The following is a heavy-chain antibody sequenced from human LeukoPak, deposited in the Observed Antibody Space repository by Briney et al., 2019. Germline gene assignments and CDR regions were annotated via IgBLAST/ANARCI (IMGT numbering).Heavy chain of an antibody. V-gene: IGHV3-30*18. D-gene: IGHD4-17*01. J-gene: IGHJ4*02. CDR3: AKEETTGAVTLDFGPNDY. CDR2: VSYDGSNK. Sequence: GGSLRLSCAASGFTFSSYGMHWVRQAPDKGLEWVAVVSYDGSNKYYADSVKGRFTISRDNSKNTLYLQMISLRAEDTAVYYCAKEETTGAVTLDFGPNDYWGQGTLVTVSS. CDR1: GFTFSSYG.